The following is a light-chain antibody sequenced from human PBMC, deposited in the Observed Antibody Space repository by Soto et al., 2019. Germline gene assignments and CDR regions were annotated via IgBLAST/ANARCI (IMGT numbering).Light chain of an antibody. CDR3: QQYYTTPPT. CDR1: QSVLFASNNKYY. V-gene: IGKV4-1*01. Sequence: DIVMTQSPDSLAVSLGERATINCKSSQSVLFASNNKYYLAWYQQKPGQPPNLLIYWASTRESGVPDRFSGSGSGTNFTLTISSLQAEDVAVYYCQQYYTTPPTFGPGTKVEI. CDR2: WAS. J-gene: IGKJ3*01.